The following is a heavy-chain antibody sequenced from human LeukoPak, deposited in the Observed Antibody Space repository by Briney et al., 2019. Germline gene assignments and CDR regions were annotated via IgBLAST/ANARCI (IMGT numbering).Heavy chain of an antibody. CDR3: VSEVSGSFPT. D-gene: IGHD1-26*01. CDR1: GGTFSSYA. J-gene: IGHJ4*02. Sequence: SVKVSCKASGGTFSSYAISWVRQAPGQGLEWMGGIIPIFGTANYAQKFQGRVTITADKSTSTAYMELSSLRSEDTAVYYCVSEVSGSFPTWGQGTQLTVSS. V-gene: IGHV1-69*06. CDR2: IIPIFGTA.